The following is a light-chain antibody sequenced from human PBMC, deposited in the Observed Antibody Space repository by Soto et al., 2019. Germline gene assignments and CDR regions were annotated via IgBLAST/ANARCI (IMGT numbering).Light chain of an antibody. CDR3: QHYNNWPFT. V-gene: IGKV3-15*01. Sequence: EIVMTQSPATLSVSPGERATLSYRASQAVSSNLAWYQQKPGQAPRLLIYAASTRAAGIPDRFSGSGSGTGFTLTITSLQSEDFAVYYCQHYNNWPFTFGPGTKVDI. CDR2: AAS. J-gene: IGKJ3*01. CDR1: QAVSSN.